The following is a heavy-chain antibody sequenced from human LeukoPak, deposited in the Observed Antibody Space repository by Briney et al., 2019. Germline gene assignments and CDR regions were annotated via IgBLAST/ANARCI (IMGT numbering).Heavy chain of an antibody. D-gene: IGHD3-22*01. CDR3: ARGRGVVISAFDI. J-gene: IGHJ3*02. Sequence: GGSLRLSCAASGFTFSSYWMSWVRQAPGKGLEWVANIKQDGSEKYYVDSVKGRFTISRDNAKNSLYLQMNSLRAEDTAVYYCARGRGVVISAFDIWSQGTMVTVSS. CDR1: GFTFSSYW. CDR2: IKQDGSEK. V-gene: IGHV3-7*01.